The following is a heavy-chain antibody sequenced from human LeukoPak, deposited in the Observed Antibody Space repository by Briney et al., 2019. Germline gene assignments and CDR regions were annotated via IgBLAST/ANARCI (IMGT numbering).Heavy chain of an antibody. Sequence: SVKVSCKASGYTFTSYAMNWVRQAPGQGLERMGGIIPIFGTANYAQKFQGRVTITADESTSTAYMELSSLRSEDTAVYYCASDSSGYYRYFDYWGQGTLVTVSS. CDR2: IIPIFGTA. J-gene: IGHJ4*02. CDR3: ASDSSGYYRYFDY. D-gene: IGHD3-22*01. CDR1: GYTFTSYA. V-gene: IGHV1-69*13.